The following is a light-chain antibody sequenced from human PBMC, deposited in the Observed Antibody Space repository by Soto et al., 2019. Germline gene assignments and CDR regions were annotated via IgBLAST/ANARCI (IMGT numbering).Light chain of an antibody. CDR2: AAS. CDR1: QGISTY. V-gene: IGKV1-9*01. Sequence: DIQLTQSPSFLSASVGDRVTMTCRASQGISTYLAWYQQKPGKAPKLLIYAASTLQSGVPSRFSGSGSGTEFALAISSLQPEDFATYYCQQLITYPQTFGQGTNADIK. J-gene: IGKJ1*01. CDR3: QQLITYPQT.